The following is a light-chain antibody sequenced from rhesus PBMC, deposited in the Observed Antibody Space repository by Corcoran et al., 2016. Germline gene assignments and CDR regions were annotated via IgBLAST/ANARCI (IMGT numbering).Light chain of an antibody. CDR1: QGISSY. V-gene: IGKV1-43*02. J-gene: IGKJ1*01. Sequence: DIQMTQSPSSLSASVGDSITITCRASQGISSYLNWYQQKPGKAPKRLISKASSLESGVPSRFSGSGSGTDFMFTISSLQPEDVATYYCLQYNSDPPTFGQGTKVEIK. CDR2: KAS. CDR3: LQYNSDPPT.